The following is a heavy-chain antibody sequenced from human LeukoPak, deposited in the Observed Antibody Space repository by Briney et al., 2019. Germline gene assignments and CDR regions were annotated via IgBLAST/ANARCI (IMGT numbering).Heavy chain of an antibody. CDR2: ISGSGGST. D-gene: IGHD3-22*01. CDR1: GFTFSSYA. V-gene: IGHV3-23*01. J-gene: IGHJ4*02. Sequence: PGGSLRLSCAASGFTFSSYAMSWVRQALGKGLEWVSAISGSGGSTYYADSVKGRFTISRDNSKNTLYLQMNSLRAEDTAVYYCAKDTYYYDSSGYYPFDYWGQGTLVTVSS. CDR3: AKDTYYYDSSGYYPFDY.